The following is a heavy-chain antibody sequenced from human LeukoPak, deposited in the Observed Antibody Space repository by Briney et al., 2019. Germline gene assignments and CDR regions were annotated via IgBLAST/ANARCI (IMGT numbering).Heavy chain of an antibody. Sequence: PGGSLKLSCAASGFTFSGSAMHWVRQASGKGLEWVGRIRSKANSYATAYAASVKGRFTISRDDSKNTAYLQMNSLKTEDTAVYYCTSTYMAAAGIDYWGQGTLVTVSS. J-gene: IGHJ4*02. D-gene: IGHD6-13*01. CDR3: TSTYMAAAGIDY. CDR1: GFTFSGSA. V-gene: IGHV3-73*01. CDR2: IRSKANSYAT.